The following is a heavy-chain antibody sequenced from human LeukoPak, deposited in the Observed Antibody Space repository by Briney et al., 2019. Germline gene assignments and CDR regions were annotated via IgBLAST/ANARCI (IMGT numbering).Heavy chain of an antibody. Sequence: ASVKVSCKASGYTFTSYGISWVRQAPGQALEWMGWISAYNGNTNYAQKLQGRVTMTTDTSTSTAYMELRSLRSDDTAVYYCARSPMWALTADAFDIWGQGTMVTVSS. D-gene: IGHD1-26*01. CDR3: ARSPMWALTADAFDI. CDR1: GYTFTSYG. V-gene: IGHV1-18*01. CDR2: ISAYNGNT. J-gene: IGHJ3*02.